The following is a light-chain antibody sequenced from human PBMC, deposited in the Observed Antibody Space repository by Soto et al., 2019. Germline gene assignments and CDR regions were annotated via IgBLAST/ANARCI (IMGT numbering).Light chain of an antibody. CDR3: HQYGDSPYS. V-gene: IGKV3-20*01. CDR2: GAS. CDR1: QTISSNF. Sequence: ESVLTQSPGTLSLSPGERATLSCRASQTISSNFLAWYQQKPGQAPRLLIHGASARASGIPDRFSGSGSGTEFTLTISRLEPEDFAVYFCHQYGDSPYSFGQGTKLESK. J-gene: IGKJ2*01.